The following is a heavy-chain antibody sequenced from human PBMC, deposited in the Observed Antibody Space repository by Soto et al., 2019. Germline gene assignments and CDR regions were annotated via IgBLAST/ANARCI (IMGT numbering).Heavy chain of an antibody. D-gene: IGHD4-17*01. CDR1: GGSISSYY. CDR2: IYYSGST. Sequence: PSETLSLTCTVSGGSISSYYWSWIRQPPGKGLEWIGYIYYSGSTNYNPSLKSRVTISVDRSKNQFSLKLSSVTAADTAVYYCARASDYGDLNWFDPWGQGTLVTVSS. CDR3: ARASDYGDLNWFDP. V-gene: IGHV4-59*12. J-gene: IGHJ5*02.